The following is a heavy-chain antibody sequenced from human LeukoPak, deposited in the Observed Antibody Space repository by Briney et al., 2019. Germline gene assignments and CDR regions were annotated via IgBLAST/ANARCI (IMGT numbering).Heavy chain of an antibody. J-gene: IGHJ4*02. D-gene: IGHD6-19*01. CDR3: AGDRSIAVVYYFDY. V-gene: IGHV3-33*01. CDR1: GFTFSSYG. CDR2: IWYDGSNK. Sequence: GGSLRLSCAASGFTFSSYGMHWVRQAPGKGLEWVAVIWYDGSNKYYADSVKGRFTISRDNSKNTLYLQMNSLRAEDTAVYYCAGDRSIAVVYYFDYWGQGTLVTVSS.